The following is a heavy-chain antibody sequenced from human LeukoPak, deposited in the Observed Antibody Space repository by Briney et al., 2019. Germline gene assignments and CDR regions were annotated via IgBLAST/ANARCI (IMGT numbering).Heavy chain of an antibody. Sequence: GESLRLSCAASGFTFSSYSMNWVRQAPGKGLEWVSSISSSSSYIYYADSVKGRFTISRDNAKNSLHLQMNSLRAEDTALYYCARVRPGQWLLRDAFDIWGQGMMVTVSS. V-gene: IGHV3-21*01. J-gene: IGHJ3*02. CDR2: ISSSSSYI. CDR3: ARVRPGQWLLRDAFDI. D-gene: IGHD6-19*01. CDR1: GFTFSSYS.